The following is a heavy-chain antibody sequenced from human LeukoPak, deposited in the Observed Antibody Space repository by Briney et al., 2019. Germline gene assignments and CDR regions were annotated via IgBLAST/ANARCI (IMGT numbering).Heavy chain of an antibody. CDR2: IIPIFGTA. CDR1: GGTFSSYA. J-gene: IGHJ4*02. D-gene: IGHD6-13*01. V-gene: IGHV1-69*13. CDR3: ARATGIAAAGTSSFDY. Sequence: SVKVFCQASGGTFSSYAISWVRQAPGQGLEWMGGIIPIFGTANYAQKFQGRVTITADESTSTAYMELSSLRSEDTAVYYCARATGIAAAGTSSFDYWGQGTLVTVSS.